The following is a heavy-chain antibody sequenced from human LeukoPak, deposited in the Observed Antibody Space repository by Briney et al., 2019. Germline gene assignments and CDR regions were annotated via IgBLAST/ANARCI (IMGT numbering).Heavy chain of an antibody. CDR3: ARGYSGYNYVY. CDR2: IYYSGSA. Sequence: SETLSLTCTVSGGSVSSASNYWSWIRQPPGKGLEWIGHIYYSGSANYNPSLKSRVTISVDTSKTQFSLRLSSVTAADTALYYCARGYSGYNYVYWGQGTLVTVSS. CDR1: GGSVSSASNY. D-gene: IGHD5-12*01. V-gene: IGHV4-61*01. J-gene: IGHJ4*02.